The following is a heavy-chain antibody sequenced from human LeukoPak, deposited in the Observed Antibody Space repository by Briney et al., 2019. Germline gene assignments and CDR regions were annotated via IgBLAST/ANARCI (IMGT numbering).Heavy chain of an antibody. CDR3: AKDSNYDFWSGNQAFDY. CDR1: GFTFDDYA. D-gene: IGHD3-3*01. Sequence: GGSLRLSCAASGFTFDDYAMHWVRQAPGKGLEGVSGISWNSGSIGYADSVKGRFTISRDNAKNSLYLQMNSLRAEDTALYYCAKDSNYDFWSGNQAFDYWGQGTLVTVSS. J-gene: IGHJ4*02. V-gene: IGHV3-9*01. CDR2: ISWNSGSI.